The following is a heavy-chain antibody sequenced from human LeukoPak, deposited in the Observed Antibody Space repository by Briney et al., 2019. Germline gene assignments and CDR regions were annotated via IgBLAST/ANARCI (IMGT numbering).Heavy chain of an antibody. V-gene: IGHV3-7*02. CDR1: GFTFSTYW. J-gene: IGHJ4*02. D-gene: IGHD6-13*01. CDR3: VRRAAAGVYFDY. CDR2: INQDGSEK. Sequence: GGSLRLSCAASGFTFSTYWMSWGRQAPGKGLEWVADINQDGSEKYYVDSVKGRFTISRDIAKNSLYLQMNSLRAEDTAVYYCVRRAAAGVYFDYWGQGTLVTVSS.